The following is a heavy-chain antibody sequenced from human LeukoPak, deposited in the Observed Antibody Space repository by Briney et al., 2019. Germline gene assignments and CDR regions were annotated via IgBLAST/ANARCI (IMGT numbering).Heavy chain of an antibody. J-gene: IGHJ4*02. Sequence: GGSLRLSCAASGFTFSSYSMNWVRQAPGKGLEWVSSISSSSYIYYADSVKGRFTISRDNAKNSLYLQMNSLRAEDTAVYYCARDGYSSSWEHFDYWGQGTLVTVSS. CDR1: GFTFSSYS. V-gene: IGHV3-21*01. D-gene: IGHD6-13*01. CDR2: ISSSSYI. CDR3: ARDGYSSSWEHFDY.